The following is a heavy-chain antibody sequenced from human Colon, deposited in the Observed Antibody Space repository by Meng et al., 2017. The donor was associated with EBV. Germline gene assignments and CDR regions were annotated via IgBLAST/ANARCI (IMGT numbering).Heavy chain of an antibody. CDR2: IYYTGST. J-gene: IGHJ4*02. CDR3: ARDGPLL. CDR1: GASISGSGDY. V-gene: IGHV4-39*06. Sequence: RLQRRESGPGLERPSETLSLTCSVSGASISGSGDYWGWVRQPPGKGLEWIGNIYYTGSTYYNPSLKSRVTISVDTSKNQFSLKVTSMTAADTAVYYCARDGPLLWGPGTLVTVSS.